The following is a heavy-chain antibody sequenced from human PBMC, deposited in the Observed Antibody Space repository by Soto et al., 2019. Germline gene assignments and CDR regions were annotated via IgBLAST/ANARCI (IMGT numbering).Heavy chain of an antibody. CDR3: ARTPITIFGVVNNWFDP. J-gene: IGHJ5*02. D-gene: IGHD3-3*01. CDR2: IYYSGST. CDR1: GGSISSSSYY. V-gene: IGHV4-39*01. Sequence: SETLSLTCTVSGGSISSSSYYWGWIRQPPGKGLEWIGSIYYSGSTYYNPSLKSRVTISVDTSKNQFSLKLSSVTAADTAVYYCARTPITIFGVVNNWFDPWGQGTLVTVSS.